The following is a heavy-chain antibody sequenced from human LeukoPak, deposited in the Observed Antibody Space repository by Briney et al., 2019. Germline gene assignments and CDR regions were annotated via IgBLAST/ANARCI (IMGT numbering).Heavy chain of an antibody. J-gene: IGHJ4*02. V-gene: IGHV1-69*05. CDR1: GYTFTSYG. CDR3: ARGDSDSWYPLHY. CDR2: IIPIFGTA. Sequence: SVKVSCKASGYTFTSYGISWVRQAPGQGLEWMGGIIPIFGTANYPQKFQGRVTMTRDTSTSTVYMELSSLRSEDTAVYYCARGDSDSWYPLHYWGQGTLVTVSS. D-gene: IGHD6-13*01.